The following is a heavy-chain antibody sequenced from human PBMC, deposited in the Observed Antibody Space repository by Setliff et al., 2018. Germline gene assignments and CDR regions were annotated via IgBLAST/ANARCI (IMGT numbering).Heavy chain of an antibody. Sequence: SVKVSCKDSGYTFSTYGISCVRQAPGQGLEWMGGIIPIFGTANYAQKFQGRVTMTEDTSTDTAYMELSSLRSEDTAVYYCARAELLWFGGFDPWGQGTLVTVSS. CDR3: ARAELLWFGGFDP. J-gene: IGHJ5*02. D-gene: IGHD3-10*01. CDR1: GYTFSTYG. CDR2: IIPIFGTA. V-gene: IGHV1-69*06.